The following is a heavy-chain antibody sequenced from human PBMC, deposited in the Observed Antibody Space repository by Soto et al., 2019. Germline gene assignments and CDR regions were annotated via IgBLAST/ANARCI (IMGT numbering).Heavy chain of an antibody. CDR2: IYHSGST. J-gene: IGHJ5*02. Sequence: SETLSLTCSVSGTSLRSSGYSWSWIRQPPGKGLEWIGYIYHSGSTYYNPSLKSRVTISVDRSKNQFSLKLSSVTAADTAVYYCARVPGPWGQGTLVTVSS. V-gene: IGHV4-30-2*01. CDR1: GTSLRSSGYS. CDR3: ARVPGP.